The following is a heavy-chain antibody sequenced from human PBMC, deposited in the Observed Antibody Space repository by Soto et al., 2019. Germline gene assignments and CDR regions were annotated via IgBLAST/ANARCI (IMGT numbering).Heavy chain of an antibody. CDR1: GYSVSSSDCY. V-gene: IGHV4-39*01. Sequence: PSETLSLTCSVSGYSVSSSDCYWAWIGQPPGKGLEWIGSMLYSGLTYYNPSLKSRVTLSVDTSKNQFSVRLNSVTASDTAVYYCAPLSVSLSGPYGIHVWGQGTTVTVSS. D-gene: IGHD2-15*01. CDR3: APLSVSLSGPYGIHV. CDR2: MLYSGLT. J-gene: IGHJ6*02.